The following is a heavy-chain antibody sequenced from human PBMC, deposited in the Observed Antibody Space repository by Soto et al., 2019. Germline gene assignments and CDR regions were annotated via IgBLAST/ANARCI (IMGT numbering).Heavy chain of an antibody. CDR1: GGSFSGYY. J-gene: IGHJ4*02. CDR2: INHSGST. D-gene: IGHD6-19*01. V-gene: IGHV4-34*01. CDR3: ARGLWLVRGGFGY. Sequence: QVQLQQWGAGLVKPSETLSLTCAVYGGSFSGYYWSWIRLPPGKGLEWIGEINHSGSTNYNPSLKSRVTISVDTSKNQFSLKLSSVTAADTAVYYCARGLWLVRGGFGYWGQGTLVTVSS.